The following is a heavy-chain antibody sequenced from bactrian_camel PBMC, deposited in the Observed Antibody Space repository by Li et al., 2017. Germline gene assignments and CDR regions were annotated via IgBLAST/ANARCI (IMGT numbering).Heavy chain of an antibody. V-gene: IGHV3-2*01. CDR3: ATTYWLLPTS. CDR2: IYSDGSST. J-gene: IGHJ4*01. D-gene: IGHD3*01. CDR1: GFTFNSVY. Sequence: HVQLVESGGGLLQPGGSLTLSCVASGFTFNSVYMSWVRQVPGKGLEWVSSIYSDGSSTDYADSVKGRFTISRDNAKNTVYLQMSSLKTEDAGVYYCATTYWLLPTSCGQGTQVTVS.